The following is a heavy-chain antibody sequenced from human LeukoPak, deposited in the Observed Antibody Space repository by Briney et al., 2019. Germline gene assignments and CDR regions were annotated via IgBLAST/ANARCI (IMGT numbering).Heavy chain of an antibody. V-gene: IGHV6-1*01. CDR2: TYYRSKWYD. J-gene: IGHJ5*02. CDR1: EDSHCSNSGA. CDR3: AKDSGFGLNGFDP. Sequence: QILSRTCAILEDSHCSNSGAWDWIRQPPSRGIEWLGRTYYRSKWYDDYAVSVKSRIPINPETSKNQFSLQLNSVTPDDTAVYYCAKDSGFGLNGFDPWGQGTLVTVSS. D-gene: IGHD3-16*01.